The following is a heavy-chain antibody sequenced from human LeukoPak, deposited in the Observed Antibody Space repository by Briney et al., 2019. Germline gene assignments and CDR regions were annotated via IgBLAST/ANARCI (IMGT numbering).Heavy chain of an antibody. J-gene: IGHJ4*02. V-gene: IGHV3-11*01. CDR3: ARGDGYQNWAFDY. CDR1: GFTFSDYY. CDR2: ISSSGSTI. Sequence: GGSLRLSCAASGFTFSDYYMSWIRQAPGKGLEWVSYISSSGSTIYYADSVKGRFTISRDNSKNTLYLQMNSLRAEDTAVYYCARGDGYQNWAFDYWGQGTLVTVSS. D-gene: IGHD5-24*01.